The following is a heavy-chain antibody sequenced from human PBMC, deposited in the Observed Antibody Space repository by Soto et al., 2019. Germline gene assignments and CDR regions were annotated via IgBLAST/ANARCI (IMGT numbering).Heavy chain of an antibody. D-gene: IGHD3-16*02. J-gene: IGHJ5*02. CDR3: ARVVPWFDP. V-gene: IGHV3-74*01. Sequence: EVQLVESGGGLVQPGGSLRLSCAASGFTFSTYWMHWVRQAPGKGLVWVSRINGDGGSTSYADSVKGRFTISRDNPENMVYLQMNSLRAEDAAVYYCARVVPWFDPWGQGTLVTVSS. CDR1: GFTFSTYW. CDR2: INGDGGST.